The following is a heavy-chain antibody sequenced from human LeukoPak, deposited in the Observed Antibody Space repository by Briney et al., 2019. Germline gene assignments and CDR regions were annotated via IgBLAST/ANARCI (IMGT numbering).Heavy chain of an antibody. Sequence: GGSLRLSCAASGFTFSNYMMHWVRQVPGKGLVWVSHINSDGSWTSYADSVKGRFTISKDNAKNTVYLQMNSLRAEDTAVYYCVSFYETYWGRGTLVTVSS. CDR3: VSFYETY. D-gene: IGHD2/OR15-2a*01. J-gene: IGHJ4*02. CDR2: INSDGSWT. V-gene: IGHV3-74*01. CDR1: GFTFSNYM.